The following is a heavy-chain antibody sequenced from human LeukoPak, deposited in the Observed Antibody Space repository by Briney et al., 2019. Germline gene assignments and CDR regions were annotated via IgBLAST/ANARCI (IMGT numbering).Heavy chain of an antibody. V-gene: IGHV1-2*04. D-gene: IGHD3-22*01. CDR1: GGTFSSYV. Sequence: GASVKVSCKASGGTFSSYVISWVRQAPGQGLEWMGWINPNSGGTNYAQKFQGWVTMTRDTSISTAYMELSRLRSDDTAVYYCAREGYYDSSGYSEWGQGTLVTVSS. J-gene: IGHJ4*02. CDR3: AREGYYDSSGYSE. CDR2: INPNSGGT.